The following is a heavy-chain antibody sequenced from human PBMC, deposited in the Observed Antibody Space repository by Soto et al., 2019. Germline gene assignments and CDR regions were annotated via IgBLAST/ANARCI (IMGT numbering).Heavy chain of an antibody. V-gene: IGHV3-23*01. CDR2: VLGGGGST. Sequence: EVQLLESGGGLVQPGGSLRLSWAASGFTFSSYAMSWVRQTPGKGLEWVSGVLGGGGSTFYADSVKGRFTISRDNSKNTLYVQMNSLRAEDTAIYYCARKGPPRDAFDIWGQGTMVTVSS. CDR1: GFTFSSYA. J-gene: IGHJ3*02. CDR3: ARKGPPRDAFDI.